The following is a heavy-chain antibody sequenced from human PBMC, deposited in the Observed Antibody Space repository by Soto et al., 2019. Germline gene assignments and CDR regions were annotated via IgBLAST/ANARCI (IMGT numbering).Heavy chain of an antibody. Sequence: GSLRLSCAASGFTFSSYAMSWVRQAPGKGLEWVSAISGSGGSTYYADSVKGRLTISRDNSKNTLYLQMNSLRAEDTAVYYCAKDAYYDYIWGSYRHTHFDYWGQGTLVTVSS. J-gene: IGHJ4*02. D-gene: IGHD3-16*02. CDR3: AKDAYYDYIWGSYRHTHFDY. CDR1: GFTFSSYA. CDR2: ISGSGGST. V-gene: IGHV3-23*01.